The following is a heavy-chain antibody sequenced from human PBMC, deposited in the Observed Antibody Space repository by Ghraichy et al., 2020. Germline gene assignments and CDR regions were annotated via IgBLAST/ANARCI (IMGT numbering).Heavy chain of an antibody. D-gene: IGHD5-24*01. CDR1: GFRFSSYG. Sequence: GGSLRLSCAPSGFRFSSYGMHWVRQAPGKGLEWVAVISYDGNNKFYADSVKGRFTISSDNSKNTLYLQMNNLRPEDTAVYYCAKESTRWLQPWVDVFDIWGQGTLGTLPS. CDR2: ISYDGNNK. V-gene: IGHV3-30*18. J-gene: IGHJ3*02. CDR3: AKESTRWLQPWVDVFDI.